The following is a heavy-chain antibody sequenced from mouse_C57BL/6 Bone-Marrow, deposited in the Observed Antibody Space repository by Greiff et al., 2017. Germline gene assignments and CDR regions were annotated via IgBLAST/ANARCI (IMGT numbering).Heavy chain of an antibody. V-gene: IGHV1-55*01. D-gene: IGHD1-1*01. J-gene: IGHJ2*01. CDR1: GYTFTSYW. CDR3: ARTILRLDY. CDR2: IYPGSGST. Sequence: QVHVKQPGAELVKPGASVKMSCKASGYTFTSYWITWVKQRPGQGLEWIGDIYPGSGSTNYNEKFKSKATLTVDTSSSTAYMQLSSLTSEDSAVYYCARTILRLDYWGQGTTLTVSS.